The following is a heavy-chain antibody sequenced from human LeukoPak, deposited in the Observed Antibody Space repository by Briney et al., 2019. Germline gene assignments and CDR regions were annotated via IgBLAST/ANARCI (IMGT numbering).Heavy chain of an antibody. Sequence: PSETLSLTCTVSGGSISSYYWSWIRQPPGKGLEWIGYIYYSGSTNYNPSLKSRVTISVDTSKNQFSLKLSSVTAADTAVYYCARVKNYDFWSGRPDASDIWGQGTMVTVSS. CDR1: GGSISSYY. V-gene: IGHV4-59*01. CDR3: ARVKNYDFWSGRPDASDI. CDR2: IYYSGST. J-gene: IGHJ3*02. D-gene: IGHD3-3*01.